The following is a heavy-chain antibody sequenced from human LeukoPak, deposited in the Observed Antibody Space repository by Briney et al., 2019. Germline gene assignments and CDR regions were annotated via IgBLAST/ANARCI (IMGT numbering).Heavy chain of an antibody. D-gene: IGHD2-8*02. CDR1: GFTVSSNY. J-gene: IGHJ4*02. Sequence: GGSLRLSCAASGFTVSSNYMSWVRQAPGKGLEWVSVIYSGGSTYYADSVKGRFTISRDNSKNTLYLQMNSLRAEDTAVYYCAKSSLGDTGAYQYYFDYWGQGTLVTISS. CDR2: IYSGGST. CDR3: AKSSLGDTGAYQYYFDY. V-gene: IGHV3-53*01.